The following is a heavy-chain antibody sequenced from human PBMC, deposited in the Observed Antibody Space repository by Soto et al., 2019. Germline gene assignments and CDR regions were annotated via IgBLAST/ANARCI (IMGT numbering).Heavy chain of an antibody. Sequence: GGSLRLSCAASGFTFSSYGMHWVRQAPGKGLEWVAVISYDGSNKYYADSVKGRFTISRDNSKNTLYLQMNSLRAEDTAVYYCAKDKGAYFDWFDYGMDVWGQGTTVTVSS. CDR3: AKDKGAYFDWFDYGMDV. D-gene: IGHD3-9*01. CDR1: GFTFSSYG. J-gene: IGHJ6*02. V-gene: IGHV3-30*18. CDR2: ISYDGSNK.